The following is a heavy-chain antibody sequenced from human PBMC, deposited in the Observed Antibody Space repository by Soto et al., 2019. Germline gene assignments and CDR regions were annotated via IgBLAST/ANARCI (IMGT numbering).Heavy chain of an antibody. CDR2: IYYSGGT. Sequence: SETLSLTCTVSGGSISSGDYYWSWIRQPPGKGLEWIGYIYYSGGTYYNPSLKSRVTISVDTSKNQFSLKLSSVTAADTAVYYCARGGLYSNYEDAFDIWGQGTMVTVSS. D-gene: IGHD4-4*01. J-gene: IGHJ3*02. CDR1: GGSISSGDYY. V-gene: IGHV4-30-4*01. CDR3: ARGGLYSNYEDAFDI.